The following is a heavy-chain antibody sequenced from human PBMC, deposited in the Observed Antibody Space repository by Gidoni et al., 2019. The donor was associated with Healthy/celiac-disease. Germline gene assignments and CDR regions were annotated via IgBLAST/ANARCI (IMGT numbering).Heavy chain of an antibody. D-gene: IGHD6-19*01. J-gene: IGHJ4*02. CDR3: ARVESSGLVGVHNFDY. CDR2: ISSSGSTI. Sequence: EVQLVESGGGLVKPGGSLRLSCAASGFTFSSYSMNWVRQAPGKGLEWVSSISSSGSTIYYADSVKGRFTISRDNAKNSLYLQMNSLRAEDTAVYYCARVESSGLVGVHNFDYWGQGTLVTVSS. CDR1: GFTFSSYS. V-gene: IGHV3-21*01.